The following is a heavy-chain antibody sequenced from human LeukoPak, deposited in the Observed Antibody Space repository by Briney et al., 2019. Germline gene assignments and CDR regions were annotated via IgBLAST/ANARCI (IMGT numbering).Heavy chain of an antibody. CDR2: IIPIFGTA. D-gene: IGHD3-22*01. Sequence: SVKVSCKASGGTFSSYAISWVGQAPGQGLEWMGGIIPIFGTANYAQKFQGRVTITTDESTSTAYMELSSLGSEDTAVYYCARDWYYDSTDLYAFDIWGQGTMVTVSS. CDR3: ARDWYYDSTDLYAFDI. J-gene: IGHJ3*02. CDR1: GGTFSSYA. V-gene: IGHV1-69*05.